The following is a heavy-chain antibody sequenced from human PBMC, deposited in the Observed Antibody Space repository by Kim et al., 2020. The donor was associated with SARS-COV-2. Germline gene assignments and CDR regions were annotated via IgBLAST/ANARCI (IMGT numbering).Heavy chain of an antibody. J-gene: IGHJ6*02. Sequence: SVKVSCKASGGTLSSYSISWVRQAPGQGLDCVGGIIPIVVTANYAQKFHGRVTITADESTSTAYMELSSLRSEEMAVYYCARNSANYYYYGMDVWGQGTTVTVSS. CDR2: IIPIVVTA. V-gene: IGHV1-69*13. CDR1: GGTLSSYS. D-gene: IGHD6-25*01. CDR3: ARNSANYYYYGMDV.